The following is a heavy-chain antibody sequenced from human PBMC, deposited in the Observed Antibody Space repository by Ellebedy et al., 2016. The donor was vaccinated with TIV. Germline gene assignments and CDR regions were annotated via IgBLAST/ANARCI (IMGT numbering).Heavy chain of an antibody. CDR3: AAGWGYDRGFDY. D-gene: IGHD3-22*01. CDR1: GGSISSYY. J-gene: IGHJ4*02. CDR2: IYYSGST. V-gene: IGHV4-59*12. Sequence: SETLSLTXTVSGGSISSYYWSWIRQPPGKGLEWIGYIYYSGSTNYNPSLKSRVTMSVDTSKNQFSLKLSSVTAADTAVYYCAAGWGYDRGFDYWGQGTLVTVSS.